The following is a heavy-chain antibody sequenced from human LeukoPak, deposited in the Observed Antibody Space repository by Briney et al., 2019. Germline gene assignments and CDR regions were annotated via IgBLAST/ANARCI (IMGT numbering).Heavy chain of an antibody. V-gene: IGHV3-7*01. D-gene: IGHD2-2*01. CDR1: GCTFSSYW. J-gene: IGHJ3*02. CDR2: IKQDGSEK. CDR3: ARDLSVPAAIRPDAFDI. Sequence: GGALTLSCAACGCTFSSYWMSWVRQAPAEGREGVANIKQDGSEKNYVDSVKGRFTISRANAKNPLSLQMNSRLSDDTTVYYCARDLSVPAAIRPDAFDIWGQGTMVTVSS.